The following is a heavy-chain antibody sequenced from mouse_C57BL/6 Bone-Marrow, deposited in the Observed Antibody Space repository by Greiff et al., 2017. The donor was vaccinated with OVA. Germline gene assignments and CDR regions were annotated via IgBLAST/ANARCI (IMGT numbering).Heavy chain of an antibody. J-gene: IGHJ1*03. CDR2: IDPENGDT. V-gene: IGHV14-4*01. CDR3: TPPFYYGTWYFDV. Sequence: EVQRVESGAEPVRPGASVKLSCTASGFNIKDDYMHWVKQRPEQGLEWIGWIDPENGDTEYASKFQGKATITADTSSNTAYLQLSSLTSEDTAVYYCTPPFYYGTWYFDVWGTGTTVTVSS. D-gene: IGHD1-1*01. CDR1: GFNIKDDY.